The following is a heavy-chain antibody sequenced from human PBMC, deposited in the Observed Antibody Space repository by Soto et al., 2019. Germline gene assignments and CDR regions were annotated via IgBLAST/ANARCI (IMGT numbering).Heavy chain of an antibody. CDR1: GFTVSSNY. CDR3: ARDEGFDAFDI. V-gene: IGHV3-53*01. Sequence: GGSLRLSCAASGFTVSSNYMSWVRQAPGKGLEWVSVIYSRGSTYYADSVKGRFTISRDNSKNTLYLQMNSLRAEDTAVYYCARDEGFDAFDIWGQGTMVTVSS. J-gene: IGHJ3*02. CDR2: IYSRGST.